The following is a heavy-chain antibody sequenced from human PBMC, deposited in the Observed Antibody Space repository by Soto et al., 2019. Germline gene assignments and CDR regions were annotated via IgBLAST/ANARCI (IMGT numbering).Heavy chain of an antibody. Sequence: SETLSLTCTVSGGSISSYYWSWIRQPPGKGLEWIGYIYYSGSTNYNPSLKSRVTISVDTSKNQFSLKLSSVTAADTAVYYCARLPISGYGKTFDYWGQGTLVTVSS. CDR1: GGSISSYY. CDR3: ARLPISGYGKTFDY. CDR2: IYYSGST. D-gene: IGHD5-12*01. J-gene: IGHJ4*02. V-gene: IGHV4-59*08.